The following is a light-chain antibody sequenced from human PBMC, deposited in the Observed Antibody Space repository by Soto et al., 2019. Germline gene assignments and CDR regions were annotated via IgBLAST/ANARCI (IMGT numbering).Light chain of an antibody. J-gene: IGKJ5*01. V-gene: IGKV1-9*01. Sequence: DIQLTQSPSFLSPSIGESVTITCQASQVISTSLAWYQVKPGKAPKLMIYAASTLESGVPSRFSATVSGTECSLTITSLQPEDVATYYCQQLFDSPITLGQGTRLEI. CDR1: QVISTS. CDR3: QQLFDSPIT. CDR2: AAS.